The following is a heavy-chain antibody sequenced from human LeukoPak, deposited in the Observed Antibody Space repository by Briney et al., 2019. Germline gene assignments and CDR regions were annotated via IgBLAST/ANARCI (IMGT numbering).Heavy chain of an antibody. V-gene: IGHV3-21*01. CDR1: GFTFSSHS. CDR2: ISPDSGYI. CDR3: APFSAVTHYYFDY. D-gene: IGHD6-13*01. Sequence: GGSLRLSCAASGFTFSSHSLMWVRQAPGKGLEWVSSISPDSGYIYYADSVKGRFTISRDDAENSLFLQMNSLGAEDTAVYYCAPFSAVTHYYFDYWGQGTLVTVSS. J-gene: IGHJ4*02.